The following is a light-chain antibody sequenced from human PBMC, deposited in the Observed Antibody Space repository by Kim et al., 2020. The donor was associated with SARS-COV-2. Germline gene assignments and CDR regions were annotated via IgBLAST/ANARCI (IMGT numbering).Light chain of an antibody. CDR2: DAS. CDR3: QQYGSSPLT. V-gene: IGKV3D-20*01. J-gene: IGKJ4*01. CDR1: QNVVSNY. Sequence: PGERATLSCGASQNVVSNYLAWYQQKPGLAPRLLIHDASRRATGIPDRFSGSGTGTDFTLTISRLEPEDFAVYYCQQYGSSPLTFGGGTKVDIK.